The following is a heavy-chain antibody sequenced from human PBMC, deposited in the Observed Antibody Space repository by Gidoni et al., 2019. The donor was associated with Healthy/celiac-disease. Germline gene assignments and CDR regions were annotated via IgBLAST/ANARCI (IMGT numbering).Heavy chain of an antibody. CDR2: INHSGST. CDR1: GGSFSGYY. CDR3: ARERCSSSSCYPISRGRNFDY. J-gene: IGHJ4*02. Sequence: QVQLQQWGAGLLKPSETLSLTCAVYGGSFSGYYWSWIRQPPGKGLEWIGEINHSGSTNYNPSLKSRVTISVDTSKNQFSLKLSSVTAADTAVYYCARERCSSSSCYPISRGRNFDYWGQGTLVTVSS. V-gene: IGHV4-34*01. D-gene: IGHD2-2*01.